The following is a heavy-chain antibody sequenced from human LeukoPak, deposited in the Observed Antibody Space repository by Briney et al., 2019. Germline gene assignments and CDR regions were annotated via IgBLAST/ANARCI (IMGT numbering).Heavy chain of an antibody. D-gene: IGHD1-1*01. CDR2: IYPNSVGT. CDR1: GYTFTGDY. J-gene: IGHJ4*02. CDR3: ARNPGQPARRLDC. V-gene: IGHV1-2*02. Sequence: ASVKVSCKASGYTFTGDYIHCVRHAPGQGLEWRAWIYPNSVGTNYAQKFQGKVTMTRDTSISTDYMELSSLASDDTAVYYCARNPGQPARRLDCWGQGILVTISS.